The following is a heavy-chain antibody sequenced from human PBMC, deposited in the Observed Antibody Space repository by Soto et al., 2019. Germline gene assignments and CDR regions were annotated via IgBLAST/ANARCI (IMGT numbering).Heavy chain of an antibody. D-gene: IGHD3-10*01. CDR3: ARGPYGTGGDYYYGMDV. CDR2: ISSSSSTI. Sequence: PGGSLRLSCAASGLTFSSYSMNWVRQAPGKGLEWVSYISSSSSTIYYADSVRGRFTISRHNSKNTLFLQMNSLRADDTAVYYCARGPYGTGGDYYYGMDVWGQGTTVTVSS. V-gene: IGHV3-48*01. CDR1: GLTFSSYS. J-gene: IGHJ6*02.